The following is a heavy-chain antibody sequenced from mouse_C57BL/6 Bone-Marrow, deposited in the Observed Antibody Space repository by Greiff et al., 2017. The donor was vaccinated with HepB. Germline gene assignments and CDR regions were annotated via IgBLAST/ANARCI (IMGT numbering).Heavy chain of an antibody. CDR1: GYTFTDYA. J-gene: IGHJ3*01. D-gene: IGHD2-4*01. V-gene: IGHV1-67*01. Sequence: QVQLKQSGPELVRPGVSVKISCKGSGYTFTDYAMHWVKQSPAQRLEWIGVIGPYYGDASYNQKFKDKATMTVDKSSSTAYMQLSSLTSEDSAVYYCARVCDYDGAGFAYWGQGTLVTVSA. CDR3: ARVCDYDGAGFAY. CDR2: IGPYYGDA.